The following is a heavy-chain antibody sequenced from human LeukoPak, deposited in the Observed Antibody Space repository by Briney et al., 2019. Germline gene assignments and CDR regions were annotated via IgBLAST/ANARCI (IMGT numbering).Heavy chain of an antibody. J-gene: IGHJ4*02. Sequence: GGSLRLSCAASGFSFSSYGMNWVRQAPGQGLEWVSYIDPTGRSVYYADSVKGRFTVSRDNANHSVFLQMNSLRDDDTAGYFCARKLALWGQGTLVTVSS. CDR1: GFSFSSYG. CDR3: ARKLAL. V-gene: IGHV3-48*02. CDR2: IDPTGRSV.